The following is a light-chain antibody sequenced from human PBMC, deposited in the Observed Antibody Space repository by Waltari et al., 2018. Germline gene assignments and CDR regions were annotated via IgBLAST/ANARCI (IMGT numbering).Light chain of an antibody. CDR1: SSNIGAGYD. J-gene: IGLJ2*01. V-gene: IGLV1-40*01. CDR3: QSYDSSLSGVV. Sequence: QSVRTQPPSVAGAPGQRVTISCTGSSSNIGAGYDLHWYQQLPGTAPRLLTYGNSNRHPGHPGRVSCTESGAPASLAITELQAEDEPDYDHQSYDSSLSGVVFGGGTKLTVL. CDR2: GNS.